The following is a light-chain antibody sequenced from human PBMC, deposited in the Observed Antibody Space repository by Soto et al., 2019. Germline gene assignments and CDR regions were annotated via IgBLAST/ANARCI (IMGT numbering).Light chain of an antibody. CDR3: SSYEGSYTSDV. CDR2: EVT. CDR1: SSNVGGYNY. V-gene: IGLV2-11*01. J-gene: IGLJ1*01. Sequence: QSALTQPRSVSGSPGQSVTISCTGTSSNVGGYNYVSWYQQHPGKVPKLMIYEVTKRPSGVPDRFSGSKSGNTASLTISGLQAEDEADYYCSSYEGSYTSDVFGTGTKLTVL.